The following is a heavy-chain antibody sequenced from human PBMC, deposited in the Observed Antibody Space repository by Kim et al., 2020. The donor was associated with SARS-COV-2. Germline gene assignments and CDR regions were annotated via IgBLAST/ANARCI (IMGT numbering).Heavy chain of an antibody. D-gene: IGHD6-19*01. J-gene: IGHJ3*01. CDR1: GFTFSSYW. V-gene: IGHV3-7*01. CDR2: IKQDGNEK. Sequence: GGSLRLSCAASGFTFSSYWMTWVRQAPGKGLEWVANIKQDGNEKYYVDSVKGRFSISRDNAKTSLYLQLNSLRAEDTAAYYCSRDGDPCSSVTDAFAF. CDR3: SRDGDPCSSVTDAFAF.